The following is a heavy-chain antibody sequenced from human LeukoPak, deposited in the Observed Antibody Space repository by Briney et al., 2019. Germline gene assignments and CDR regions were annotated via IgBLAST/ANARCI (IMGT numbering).Heavy chain of an antibody. CDR3: ARVQYSSGWYWEDY. J-gene: IGHJ4*02. CDR2: INPSGGST. V-gene: IGHV1-46*04. Sequence: GASVKVSCKASGYTFTRYYMYWVRQAPGQGLEWMGIINPSGGSTSYAQELQGRVTVTRDTSTSTVYMELSSLRSEDTAVYYCARVQYSSGWYWEDYWGQGTLVTVSS. D-gene: IGHD6-19*01. CDR1: GYTFTRYY.